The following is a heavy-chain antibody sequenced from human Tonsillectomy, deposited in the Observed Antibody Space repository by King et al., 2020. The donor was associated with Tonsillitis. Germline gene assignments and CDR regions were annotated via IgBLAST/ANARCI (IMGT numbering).Heavy chain of an antibody. Sequence: QLQESGPGLVKPSETLSLTCTVSGGSINRSSYYWGWIRQPPGKGLEWIGSIYYSGSTCYNPSLKSRVTISVDTSKNQFSLKLSSVTAADTAVYYCARTYSYDSSGYAGYYFDYWGQGTLVTISS. V-gene: IGHV4-39*01. CDR3: ARTYSYDSSGYAGYYFDY. CDR2: IYYSGST. D-gene: IGHD3-22*01. CDR1: GGSINRSSYY. J-gene: IGHJ4*02.